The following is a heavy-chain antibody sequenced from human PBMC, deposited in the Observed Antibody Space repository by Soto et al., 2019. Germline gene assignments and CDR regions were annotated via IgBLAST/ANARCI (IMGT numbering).Heavy chain of an antibody. D-gene: IGHD1-26*01. V-gene: IGHV3-72*01. J-gene: IGHJ4*02. CDR1: GFTFSSHY. CDR2: IRRKGNSYTT. CDR3: ARALSGSDRFFDY. Sequence: PGGSRRLSCAASGFTFSSHYMDWVRQAPGKGLEWVGRIRRKGNSYTTEYAASVKGRFTVSRDDSENSLFLQMNSLKSEDTAVYYCARALSGSDRFFDYWGQGTLVTVSS.